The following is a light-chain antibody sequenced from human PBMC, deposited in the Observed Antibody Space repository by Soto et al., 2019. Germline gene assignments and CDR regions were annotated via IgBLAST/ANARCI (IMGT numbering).Light chain of an antibody. CDR1: HSLLQTDGYTY. J-gene: IGKJ1*01. CDR2: LTS. V-gene: IGKV2-28*01. Sequence: DVVMTQSPLSLPVTLGQPASISCRSIHSLLQTDGYTYLDWYLQKPGQSPQLLIYLTSIRASGVPDRFSGSGSGTEFTLKISKVEAEDVGVYYCMQSLQTPPWTLGPGTKVDIK. CDR3: MQSLQTPPWT.